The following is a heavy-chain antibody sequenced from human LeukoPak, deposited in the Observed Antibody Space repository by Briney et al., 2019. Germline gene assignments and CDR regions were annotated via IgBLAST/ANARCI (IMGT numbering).Heavy chain of an antibody. Sequence: GGSLRLSCAASGFSFSSYAMSWVRQAPGKGLEWVSGISGSGGSTYYADSVKGRFTIFRDNSKNTLYLQMNSLRAEDTAVYHCANGWSPDYWGRGTLVTVSS. CDR1: GFSFSSYA. V-gene: IGHV3-23*01. J-gene: IGHJ4*02. CDR2: ISGSGGST. CDR3: ANGWSPDY. D-gene: IGHD2-15*01.